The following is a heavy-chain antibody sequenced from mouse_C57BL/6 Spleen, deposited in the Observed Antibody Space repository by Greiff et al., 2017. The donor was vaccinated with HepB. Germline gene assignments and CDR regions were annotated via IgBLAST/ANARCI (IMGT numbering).Heavy chain of an antibody. D-gene: IGHD1-1*01. CDR3: ARQEFHITTVVASYFDY. J-gene: IGHJ2*01. Sequence: QVQLQQPGAELVKPGASVKLSCKASGYTFTSYWMNWVKQRPGQGLEWIGMIHPNSGSTNYNEKFKSKATLTLDKSSSTAYMQLSSLTSEDSAVYYGARQEFHITTVVASYFDYWGQGTTLTVSS. CDR1: GYTFTSYW. CDR2: IHPNSGST. V-gene: IGHV1-64*01.